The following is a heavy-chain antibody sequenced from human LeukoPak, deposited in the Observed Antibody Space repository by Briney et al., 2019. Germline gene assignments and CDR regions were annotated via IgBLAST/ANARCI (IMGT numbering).Heavy chain of an antibody. CDR1: GFTFSTYI. D-gene: IGHD3-22*01. CDR2: ISGSGGRT. V-gene: IGHV3-23*01. CDR3: AKVRTMIAVDFDI. Sequence: GGSLRLSCAASGFTFSTYIMPWFRQPPWKGLEWVSTISGSGGRTYYADSVKGRFTISRDDSKNTLYLQMNSLRAEDTAVYYCAKVRTMIAVDFDIWGQGTMVTVSS. J-gene: IGHJ3*02.